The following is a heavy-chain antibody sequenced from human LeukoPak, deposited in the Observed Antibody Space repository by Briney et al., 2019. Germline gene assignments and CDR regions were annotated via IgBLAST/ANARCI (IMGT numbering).Heavy chain of an antibody. D-gene: IGHD5-24*01. Sequence: GESLKISCKGSGYSFTSYWIGWVRQMPGKGLEWMGIIYPGDSDTSYSPSFQGQVTISADKSISTAYVQWSSLKASDTAMYYCARQFGYTDYYYYMDVWGKETTVTVSS. CDR2: IYPGDSDT. CDR3: ARQFGYTDYYYYMDV. V-gene: IGHV5-51*01. CDR1: GYSFTSYW. J-gene: IGHJ6*03.